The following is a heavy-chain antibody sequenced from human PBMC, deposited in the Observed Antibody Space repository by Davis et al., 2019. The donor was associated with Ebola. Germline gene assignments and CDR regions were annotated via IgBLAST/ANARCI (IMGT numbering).Heavy chain of an antibody. V-gene: IGHV4-4*02. CDR1: GGSISSSNW. J-gene: IGHJ5*02. D-gene: IGHD4-11*01. CDR2: IYHSGST. CDR3: AGGGYSNYIPFWFDP. Sequence: SETLSLTCAVSGGSISSSNWWSWVRQPPGKGLEWIGEIYHSGSTNYNPSLKSRVTISVDKSKNQFSLKLSSVTAADTAVYYCAGGGYSNYIPFWFDPWGQGTLVTVSS.